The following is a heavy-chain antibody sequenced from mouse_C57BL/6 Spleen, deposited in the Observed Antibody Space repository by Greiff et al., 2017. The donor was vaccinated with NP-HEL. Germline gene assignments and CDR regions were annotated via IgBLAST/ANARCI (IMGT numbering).Heavy chain of an antibody. CDR3: ARSYYGSSPWYFDV. CDR1: GFTFTDYY. Sequence: VQLKESGPVLVKPGPSVKISCKASGFTFTDYYMHWVKQSHGKSLEWIGLVYPYNGGTSYNQKFKGKATLTVDTSSSTAYMELNSLTSEDSAVYYCARSYYGSSPWYFDVWGTGTTVTVSS. V-gene: IGHV1-36*01. CDR2: VYPYNGGT. J-gene: IGHJ1*03. D-gene: IGHD1-1*01.